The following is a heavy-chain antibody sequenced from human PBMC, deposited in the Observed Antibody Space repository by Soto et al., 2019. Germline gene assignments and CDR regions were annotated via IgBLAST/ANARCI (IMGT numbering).Heavy chain of an antibody. CDR2: ISYDGSNK. Sequence: GSLRLSCAASGFTFSSYAMHWVRQAPGKGLEWVAVISYDGSNKYYADSVKGRFTISRDNSQNTVYLQMSSLRAEDTAVYYCSRDDGASPYDCWGQGTLVTVSS. V-gene: IGHV3-30*14. D-gene: IGHD3-16*01. CDR1: GFTFSSYA. CDR3: SRDDGASPYDC. J-gene: IGHJ4*02.